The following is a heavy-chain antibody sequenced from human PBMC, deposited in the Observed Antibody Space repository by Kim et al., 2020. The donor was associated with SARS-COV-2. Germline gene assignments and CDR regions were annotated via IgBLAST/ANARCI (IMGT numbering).Heavy chain of an antibody. Sequence: GGSLRLSCAASGFTVSSNYMSWVRQAPGKGLEWVSVIYSGGSTYYADSVKGRFTISRDNSKNTLYLQMNSLRAEDTAVYYCARVGEYYYDYYGMDVWGQGTTVTVSS. V-gene: IGHV3-53*01. J-gene: IGHJ6*02. CDR3: ARVGEYYYDYYGMDV. CDR1: GFTVSSNY. CDR2: IYSGGST. D-gene: IGHD3-16*01.